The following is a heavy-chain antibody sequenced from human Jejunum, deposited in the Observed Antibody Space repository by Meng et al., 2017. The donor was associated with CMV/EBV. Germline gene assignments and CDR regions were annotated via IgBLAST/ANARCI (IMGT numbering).Heavy chain of an antibody. D-gene: IGHD2-15*01. J-gene: IGHJ5*02. CDR2: ITAAKTDT. CDR3: ARDHRSDGSSYSLDP. Sequence: SGYIFINYTMHWVRQAPGQRLEWMGWITAAKTDTIYSQKFQGRVTISRDTSANTAYMELSSLTSEDTAIYYCARDHRSDGSSYSLDPWGQGTLVTVSS. CDR1: GYIFINYT. V-gene: IGHV1-3*01.